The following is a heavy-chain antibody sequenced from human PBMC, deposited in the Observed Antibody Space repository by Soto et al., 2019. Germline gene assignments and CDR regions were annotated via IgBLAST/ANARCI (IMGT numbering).Heavy chain of an antibody. V-gene: IGHV3-23*01. CDR1: GFTFSSYA. J-gene: IGHJ4*02. CDR2: ISGRGDDT. CDR3: ARAQQTYRSSDFGY. Sequence: EVQLLESGGDLVQPGGSLRISCAASGFTFSSYAMSWVRQAPGKGLEWVSTISGRGDDTYYTDSVKGRFTMSRDNSKNTLYVHMNSLRAEDTAVYYSARAQQTYRSSDFGYWGQGTLVTVSS. D-gene: IGHD6-19*01.